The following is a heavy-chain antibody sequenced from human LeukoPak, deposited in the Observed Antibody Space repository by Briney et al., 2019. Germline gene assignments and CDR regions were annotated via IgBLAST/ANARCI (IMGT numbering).Heavy chain of an antibody. V-gene: IGHV4-4*08. CDR1: GGSISTYY. Sequence: SETLSLTCTVSGGSISTYYWTWIRQPPGKGLEWVGYIYSSGTTYYNPSLKSRVTISVDTSKNQFSLKLSSVTAADTAVDYCARLFSSSWYRGAFDLWGQGTMVTVSS. CDR3: ARLFSSSWYRGAFDL. CDR2: IYSSGTT. J-gene: IGHJ3*01. D-gene: IGHD6-13*01.